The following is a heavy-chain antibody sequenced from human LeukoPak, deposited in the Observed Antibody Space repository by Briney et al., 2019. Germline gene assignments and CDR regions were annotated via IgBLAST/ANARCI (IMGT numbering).Heavy chain of an antibody. CDR2: IYPGDSDT. CDR3: ARAREGCSSASCHLDY. V-gene: IGHV5-51*01. CDR1: GYSFTDYW. J-gene: IGHJ4*02. D-gene: IGHD2-2*01. Sequence: GESLKISCKGSGYSFTDYWIGWVRQMPGKGLEWMGIIYPGDSDTRYSPSFQGQVTISADKSISTAYLQWSSLKASDTAMYYCARAREGCSSASCHLDYWGQGTLVTVSS.